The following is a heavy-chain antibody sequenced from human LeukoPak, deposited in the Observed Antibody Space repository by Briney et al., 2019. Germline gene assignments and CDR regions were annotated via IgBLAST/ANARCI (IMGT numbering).Heavy chain of an antibody. CDR1: GFTFSNYW. CDR3: AKDRWDSYGYGY. CDR2: IKQDGSEK. V-gene: IGHV3-7*05. Sequence: GGSLRLSCAASGFTFSNYWMSWVRQAPGKGLERVANIKQDGSEKYYVDSVKGRFTISRDNAKNSLYLQMNSLRAEDTAVYYCAKDRWDSYGYGYWGQGTLVTVSS. D-gene: IGHD5-18*01. J-gene: IGHJ4*02.